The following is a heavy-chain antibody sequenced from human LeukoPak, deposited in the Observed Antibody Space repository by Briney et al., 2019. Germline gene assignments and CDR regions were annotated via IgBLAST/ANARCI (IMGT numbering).Heavy chain of an antibody. CDR3: AKAAQLLWFGELFLFDY. V-gene: IGHV3-23*01. CDR2: ISGSGGST. CDR1: GFTFSSYG. D-gene: IGHD3-10*01. Sequence: QSGGSLRLSCAASGFTFSSYGMSWVRQAPGKGLEWVSAISGSGGSTYYADSVKGRFTISRDNSKNTLYLQMNSLRAEDTAVYYCAKAAQLLWFGELFLFDYWGQGTLVTVSS. J-gene: IGHJ4*02.